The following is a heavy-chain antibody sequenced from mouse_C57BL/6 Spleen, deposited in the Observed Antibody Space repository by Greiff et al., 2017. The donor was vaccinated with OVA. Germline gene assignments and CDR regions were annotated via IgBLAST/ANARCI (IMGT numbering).Heavy chain of an antibody. CDR1: GYTFTSYW. Sequence: VQLQQPGAELVMPGASVKLSCKASGYTFTSYWMHWVKQRPGQGLEWIGEIDPSDSYTNYNQKFKGKSTLTVDKSSSTAYMQLSSLTSEDSAVYYCARREPYYGNYGWYFDVWGTGTTVTVSS. CDR2: IDPSDSYT. V-gene: IGHV1-69*01. J-gene: IGHJ1*03. D-gene: IGHD2-10*01. CDR3: ARREPYYGNYGWYFDV.